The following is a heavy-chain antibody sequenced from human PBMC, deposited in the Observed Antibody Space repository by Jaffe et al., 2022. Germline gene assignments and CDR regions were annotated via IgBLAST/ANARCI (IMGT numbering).Heavy chain of an antibody. Sequence: QITLKESGPTLVKPTQTLTLTCTFSGFSLSTSGVGVGWIRQPPGKALEWLALIYWDDDKRYSPSLKSRLTITKDTSKNQVVLTMTNMDPVDTATYYCAHSIYSYGYLLDYYYMDVWGKGTTVTVSS. V-gene: IGHV2-5*02. CDR1: GFSLSTSGVG. J-gene: IGHJ6*03. CDR2: IYWDDDK. D-gene: IGHD5-18*01. CDR3: AHSIYSYGYLLDYYYMDV.